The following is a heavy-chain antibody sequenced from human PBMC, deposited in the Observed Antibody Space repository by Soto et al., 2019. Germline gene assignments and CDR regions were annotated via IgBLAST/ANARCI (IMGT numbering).Heavy chain of an antibody. V-gene: IGHV5-51*01. Sequence: PGESLKISCKGSGYSFTDYWIGWMRQMPGKGLEWMGIIYPGDSDTKYSPSFQGQVTISADKSVSTAYLQWSSLKASDTAMYYCARRYYDFLTANPQQSEVFELWGQGTLVTGSS. CDR1: GYSFTDYW. CDR3: ARRYYDFLTANPQQSEVFEL. J-gene: IGHJ4*02. CDR2: IYPGDSDT. D-gene: IGHD3-9*01.